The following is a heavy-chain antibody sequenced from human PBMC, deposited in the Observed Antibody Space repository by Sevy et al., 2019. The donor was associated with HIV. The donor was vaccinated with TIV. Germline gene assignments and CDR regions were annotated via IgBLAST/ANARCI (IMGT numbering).Heavy chain of an antibody. Sequence: GGSLRLSCAASEFIVTGYWMNWVRQAPGKGLEWVANIDQDGSDKRDVDSERGRFTLSRDKANTLLYLQMSSLRADDTAVYYCARAGGWGNINHSNQILDIWGHGTKVTVSS. D-gene: IGHD3-16*01. CDR3: ARAGGWGNINHSNQILDI. CDR1: EFIVTGYW. J-gene: IGHJ3*02. CDR2: IDQDGSDK. V-gene: IGHV3-7*01.